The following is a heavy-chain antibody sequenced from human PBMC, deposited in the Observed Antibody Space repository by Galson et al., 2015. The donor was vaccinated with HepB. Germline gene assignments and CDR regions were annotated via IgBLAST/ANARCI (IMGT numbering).Heavy chain of an antibody. V-gene: IGHV3-30-3*01. CDR1: GFTFSSYA. D-gene: IGHD3-22*01. CDR3: ARDNYYDSSGDLDY. J-gene: IGHJ4*02. Sequence: SLRLSCAASGFTFSSYAMHWVRQAPGKGLEWVAVISYDGSNKYYADSVKGRFTISRDNSKNTLYLQMNSLRAEDTAVYYCARDNYYDSSGDLDYWGQGTLVTVSS. CDR2: ISYDGSNK.